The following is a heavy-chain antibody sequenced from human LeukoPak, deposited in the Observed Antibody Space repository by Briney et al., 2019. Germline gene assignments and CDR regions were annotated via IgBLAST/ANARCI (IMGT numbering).Heavy chain of an antibody. J-gene: IGHJ5*02. V-gene: IGHV3-33*01. CDR1: GFTFSSYG. D-gene: IGHD6-13*01. Sequence: GRSLRPSCAASGFTFSSYGMHWVRQAPGKGLEWVAVIWYDGSNKYYADSVKGRFTISRDNSKNTLYLQMNSLRAEDTAVYYCARDRSSGGIAFNWFDPWGQGTLVTVSS. CDR3: ARDRSSGGIAFNWFDP. CDR2: IWYDGSNK.